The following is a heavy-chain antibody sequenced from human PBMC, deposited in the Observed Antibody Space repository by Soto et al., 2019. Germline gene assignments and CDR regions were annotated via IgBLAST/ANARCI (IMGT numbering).Heavy chain of an antibody. V-gene: IGHV3-23*01. J-gene: IGHJ4*02. CDR3: AKYARENGYSSSWFSDY. CDR1: GFTFSSYA. D-gene: IGHD6-13*01. Sequence: GGSLRLSCAASGFTFSSYAMSWVRQAPGKGLEWVSAISGSGGSTYYADSVKGRFTNSRDNSKNTLYLQMNSLRAEDTTVYYCAKYARENGYSSSWFSDYWGQGTLVTVSS. CDR2: ISGSGGST.